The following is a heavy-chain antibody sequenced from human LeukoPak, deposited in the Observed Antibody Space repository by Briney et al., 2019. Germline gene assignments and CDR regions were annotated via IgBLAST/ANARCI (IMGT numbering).Heavy chain of an antibody. J-gene: IGHJ3*02. V-gene: IGHV3-23*01. D-gene: IGHD3-22*01. CDR2: ISGSGGST. CDR3: AKETRDDSSGYRDALDI. Sequence: GGSLRLSCAASGFTFSSYAMSWVRQAPGKGLEWVSGISGSGGSTYYADSVKGRFTISRDNSKNTLYLQMNSLRAEDTAVYYCAKETRDDSSGYRDALDIWGKGTMVTVSS. CDR1: GFTFSSYA.